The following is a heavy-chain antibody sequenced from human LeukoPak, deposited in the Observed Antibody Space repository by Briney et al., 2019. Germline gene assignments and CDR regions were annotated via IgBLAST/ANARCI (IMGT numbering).Heavy chain of an antibody. J-gene: IGHJ4*02. V-gene: IGHV4-61*01. Sequence: SETLSLTCTVSGGSVSSGSYYWSWIRQPPGKGLEWIGYIYYSGSTTYNPSLKSRFTISVDMSKNKFSLKLSSVTAADTAVYYCTRVPISTTARGYFDYWGQGTLVTVSS. D-gene: IGHD4-17*01. CDR2: IYYSGST. CDR3: TRVPISTTARGYFDY. CDR1: GGSVSSGSYY.